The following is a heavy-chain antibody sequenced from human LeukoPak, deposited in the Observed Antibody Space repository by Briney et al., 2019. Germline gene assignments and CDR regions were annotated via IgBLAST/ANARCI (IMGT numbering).Heavy chain of an antibody. CDR2: ISWNSGSI. CDR3: AKDMGYCSSTSCNDAFDI. Sequence: PGRSLRLSCAAAGFTFDDYAMHSVRQARGKGLEWVSGISWNSGSIGYADSVKGRFTISRDNAKNSLYLQMNSLRAEDTALYYCAKDMGYCSSTSCNDAFDIWGQGTMVTVSS. CDR1: GFTFDDYA. J-gene: IGHJ3*02. D-gene: IGHD2-2*01. V-gene: IGHV3-9*01.